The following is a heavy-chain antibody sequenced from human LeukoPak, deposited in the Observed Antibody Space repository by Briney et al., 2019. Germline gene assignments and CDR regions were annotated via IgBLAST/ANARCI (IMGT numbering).Heavy chain of an antibody. Sequence: ETLSLTCGVSGGSISTTNWWTWVRQPAGEGLEWIGEVHLSGRTHYIPSLECRVTMSVDMSENHISLRLTSVTAADTAVYYCAREGGPYRPLDYSGQGTLVTVSS. CDR2: VHLSGRT. CDR3: AREGGPYRPLDY. CDR1: GGSISTTNW. V-gene: IGHV4-4*02. J-gene: IGHJ4*02.